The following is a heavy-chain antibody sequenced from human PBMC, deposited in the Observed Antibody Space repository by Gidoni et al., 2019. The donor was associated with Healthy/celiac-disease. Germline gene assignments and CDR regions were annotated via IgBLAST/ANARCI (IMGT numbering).Heavy chain of an antibody. J-gene: IGHJ2*01. CDR2: IYYSGST. CDR1: GGSISSYY. V-gene: IGHV4-59*01. Sequence: QVQLQESGPGLVKPSETLSLTCTVSGGSISSYYWSWIRQPPGKGLEWIGYIYYSGSTNYNPSLKSRVTISVDTSKNQFSLKLSSVTAADTAVYYCAREVGAGSGWYFDLWGRGTLVTVSS. D-gene: IGHD3-10*01. CDR3: AREVGAGSGWYFDL.